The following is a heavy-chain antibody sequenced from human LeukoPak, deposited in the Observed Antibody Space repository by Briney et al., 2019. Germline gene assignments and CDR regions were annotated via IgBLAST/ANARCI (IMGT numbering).Heavy chain of an antibody. J-gene: IGHJ6*02. V-gene: IGHV1-8*02. CDR3: ARGGYCSSTSCYFPSYYYYGMDV. D-gene: IGHD2-2*01. CDR2: MNPNSGNT. Sequence: ASVKVSCKASGGTFSSYAIGWVRQAPGQGLEWMGWMNPNSGNTGYAQKFQGRVTMTRNTSISTAYMELSSLRSEDTAVYYCARGGYCSSTSCYFPSYYYYGMDVWGQGTTVTVSS. CDR1: GGTFSSYA.